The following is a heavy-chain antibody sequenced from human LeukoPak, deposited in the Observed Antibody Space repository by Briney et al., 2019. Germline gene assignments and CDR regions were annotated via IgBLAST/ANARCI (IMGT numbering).Heavy chain of an antibody. D-gene: IGHD3-10*01. J-gene: IGHJ4*02. CDR3: ARGISRRITMVRGVIIKAYFDY. CDR2: MNPNSGNT. CDR1: GYTFTSYD. Sequence: ASVKVSCKASGYTFTSYDINWVRQATGQGLEWMGWMNPNSGNTGYAQKFQGRVTMTRNTSISTAYMELSSLRSEDTAVYYCARGISRRITMVRGVIIKAYFDYWGQGTLVTVSS. V-gene: IGHV1-8*01.